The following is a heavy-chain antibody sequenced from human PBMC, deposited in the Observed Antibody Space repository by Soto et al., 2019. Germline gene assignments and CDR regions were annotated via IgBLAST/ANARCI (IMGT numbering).Heavy chain of an antibody. CDR2: IYYSGST. Sequence: SETLSLTCTVSGGSISSGGYYWSWIRQHPGKGLEWIGYIYYSGSTYYNPSLKSRVTISVGTSKNQFSLKLSSVTAADTAVYYCAREGAAADGYYYGMDVWGQGTTVTVSS. V-gene: IGHV4-31*03. CDR3: AREGAAADGYYYGMDV. J-gene: IGHJ6*02. D-gene: IGHD6-13*01. CDR1: GGSISSGGYY.